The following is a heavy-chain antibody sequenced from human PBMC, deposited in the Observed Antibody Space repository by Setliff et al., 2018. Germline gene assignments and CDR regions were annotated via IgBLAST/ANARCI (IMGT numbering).Heavy chain of an antibody. V-gene: IGHV4-34*01. J-gene: IGHJ4*02. CDR2: ITHTGTTGST. CDR1: GDSLSGYY. Sequence: KPSETLSLTCAVYGDSLSGYYWSWIRQSPKKGLEWIGEITHTGTTGSTKYNPSLKSRVTMSIDTSKNQFSLMVTSVTAADTAVYYCARGRNVASRLLDSWGQGTLVTVSS. D-gene: IGHD6-6*01. CDR3: ARGRNVASRLLDS.